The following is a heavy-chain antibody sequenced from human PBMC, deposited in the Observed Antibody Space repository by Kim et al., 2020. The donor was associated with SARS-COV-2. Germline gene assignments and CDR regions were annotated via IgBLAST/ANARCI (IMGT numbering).Heavy chain of an antibody. Sequence: GGSLRLSCAASGFTFSSYGMHWVRQAPGKGLEWVAVIWYDGSNKYYADSVKGRFTISRDNSKNTLYLQMNSLRAEDTAVYYCAREGRDSSSWKRYWFDPWGQGTLVTVSS. CDR3: AREGRDSSSWKRYWFDP. D-gene: IGHD6-13*01. CDR1: GFTFSSYG. V-gene: IGHV3-33*01. CDR2: IWYDGSNK. J-gene: IGHJ5*02.